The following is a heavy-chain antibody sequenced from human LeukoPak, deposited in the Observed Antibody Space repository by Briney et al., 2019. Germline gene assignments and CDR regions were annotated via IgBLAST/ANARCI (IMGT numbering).Heavy chain of an antibody. D-gene: IGHD6-13*01. J-gene: IGHJ4*02. CDR2: IYSGYSDT. CDR1: GYSFTSYW. Sequence: GESLKISCKGSGYSFTSYWIGWVRQMPGKGLEWMGIIYSGYSDTRYSPSFQGQVTISADKSISTAYLQWSSLKASDTAMYYCARERYSSSSTSDYFDYWGQGTLVTVSS. V-gene: IGHV5-51*01. CDR3: ARERYSSSSTSDYFDY.